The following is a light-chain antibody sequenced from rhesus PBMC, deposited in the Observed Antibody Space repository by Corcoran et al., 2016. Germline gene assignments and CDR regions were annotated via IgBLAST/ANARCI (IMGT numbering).Light chain of an antibody. CDR3: QQHDNSPWT. CDR2: RAS. CDR1: QGISNW. J-gene: IGKJ1*01. V-gene: IGKV1-69*01. Sequence: DIQMTQSPSSLSASVGDRVTITCRASQGISNWLAWYQQKPGKAPKLLIYRASNLETGVPSRFSGSGSGTDFTLTISSLQPEDIATYCCQQHDNSPWTFGQGTKVEIK.